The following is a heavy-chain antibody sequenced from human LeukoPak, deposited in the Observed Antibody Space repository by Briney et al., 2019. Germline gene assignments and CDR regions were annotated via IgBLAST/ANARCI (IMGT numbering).Heavy chain of an antibody. CDR3: ARDSSCSGGTCYDT. V-gene: IGHV4-61*08. D-gene: IGHD2-15*01. CDR2: IYYSGSA. J-gene: IGHJ5*02. Sequence: SETLSLTCTVSGGSLNSGGNYWSWIRQLPGKGLEWIAYIYYSGSANYNPSLKSRVTISIDTSKNQFSLKLSSVTAGDTAVYYCARDSSCSGGTCYDTWGQGTLVTVSS. CDR1: GGSLNSGGNY.